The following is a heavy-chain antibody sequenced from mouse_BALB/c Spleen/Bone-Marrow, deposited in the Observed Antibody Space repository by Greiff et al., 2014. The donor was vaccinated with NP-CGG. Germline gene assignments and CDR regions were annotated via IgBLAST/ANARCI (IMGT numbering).Heavy chain of an antibody. V-gene: IGHV1-54*01. CDR1: GYAFTNYL. J-gene: IGHJ4*01. CDR3: ARCLTGTSALDF. D-gene: IGHD4-1*01. Sequence: FQLQQSGAELVRPGTSVKVSCKASGYAFTNYLIAWVKQRPGQGLEWIGVINPGSGGTNYNEKFRGKATLTADKSSSTAYMQLSSLTSDDSAVYFCARCLTGTSALDFGGQGTSVTVSS. CDR2: INPGSGGT.